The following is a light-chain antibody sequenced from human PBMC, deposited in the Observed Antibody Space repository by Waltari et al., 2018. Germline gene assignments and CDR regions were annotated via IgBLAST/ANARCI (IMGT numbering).Light chain of an antibody. J-gene: IGKJ1*01. CDR3: QQDYTTPLT. Sequence: DIVMTQSPDSLAVSLGERATINCRSSQSVLYTSDNDNYLAWYQQKPGQPPKLLIYWASTRASGVPDRFSGSGSGTDFTLTISSLRAADVAVYYCQQDYTTPLTFGQGTRVEI. V-gene: IGKV4-1*01. CDR1: QSVLYTSDNDNY. CDR2: WAS.